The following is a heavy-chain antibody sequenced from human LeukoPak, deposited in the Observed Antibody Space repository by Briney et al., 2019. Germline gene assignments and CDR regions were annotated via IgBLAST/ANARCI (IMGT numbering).Heavy chain of an antibody. CDR3: AKDRPTVYSSSWLHFLDS. J-gene: IGHJ4*02. D-gene: IGHD6-13*01. CDR1: GFTVRSNY. CDR2: ISGSGGST. Sequence: GGSLRLSCAASGFTVRSNYMSWVRQAPGKGLEWVSGISGSGGSTYLADSVKGRFTISRDNSKNTLYLEMNSLRADDTAVYYCAKDRPTVYSSSWLHFLDSWGQGTLVTVSS. V-gene: IGHV3-23*01.